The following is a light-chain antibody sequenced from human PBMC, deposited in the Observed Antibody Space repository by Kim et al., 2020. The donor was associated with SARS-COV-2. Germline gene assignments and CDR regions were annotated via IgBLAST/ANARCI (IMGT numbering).Light chain of an antibody. V-gene: IGKV1-17*03. CDR1: QGISNY. CDR3: QQHGNYPIT. Sequence: ASVGARVTITCRASQGISNYLAWFQQKPGRVPKRLIYGASILQSGVPSRFSGGGSGTEFTLTISSLQPEDFATYYCQQHGNYPITFGQGTRLEIK. J-gene: IGKJ5*01. CDR2: GAS.